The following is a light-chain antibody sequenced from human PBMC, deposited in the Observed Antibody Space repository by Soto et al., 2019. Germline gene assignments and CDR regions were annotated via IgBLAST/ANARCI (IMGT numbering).Light chain of an antibody. Sequence: DIQLTQSPSFLSASVGDRVTITCRASQGISSYLAWYQQKPGKAPKLLIYAASTLQSGVPSRFSGSGSGTEFTLTISSLQPEDFATYYCQQCNSYLSTFGQGTRLEIK. V-gene: IGKV1-9*01. CDR2: AAS. CDR3: QQCNSYLST. CDR1: QGISSY. J-gene: IGKJ5*01.